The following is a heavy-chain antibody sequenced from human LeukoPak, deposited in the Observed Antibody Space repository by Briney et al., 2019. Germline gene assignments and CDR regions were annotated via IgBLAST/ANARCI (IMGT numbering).Heavy chain of an antibody. CDR3: ASITRDTAMVTAYYYMDV. CDR1: GFTVSSNY. V-gene: IGHV3-53*01. CDR2: IYSGGST. Sequence: PGGSLRLSCAASGFTVSSNYMSWVRQAPGKGLEWVSVIYSGGSTYYADSVKGRFTISRDNSKNTLYLQMNSLGAEDTAVYYCASITRDTAMVTAYYYMDVWGKGTTVTVSS. D-gene: IGHD5-18*01. J-gene: IGHJ6*03.